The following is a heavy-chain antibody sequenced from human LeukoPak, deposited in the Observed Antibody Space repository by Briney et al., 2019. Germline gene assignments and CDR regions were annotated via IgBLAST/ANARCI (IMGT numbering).Heavy chain of an antibody. CDR3: ARGLYCSSTSCYYWFDP. CDR1: GYTFTSYD. Sequence: ASVKVSCKASGYTFTSYDINWVRQATGQGLEWMGRINPNSGGTNYAQKFQGRVTMTRDTSICTAYMELSRLRSDDTAVYYCARGLYCSSTSCYYWFDPWGQGTLVTVSS. V-gene: IGHV1-2*06. J-gene: IGHJ5*02. D-gene: IGHD2-2*01. CDR2: INPNSGGT.